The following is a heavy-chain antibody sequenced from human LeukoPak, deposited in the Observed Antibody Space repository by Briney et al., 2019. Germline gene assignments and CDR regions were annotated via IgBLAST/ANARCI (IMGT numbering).Heavy chain of an antibody. J-gene: IGHJ4*02. D-gene: IGHD1-14*01. CDR2: ISGSGGST. Sequence: GGSLRLSCAASGFTFSSYAMSWVRQAPGKGLEWVSAISGSGGSTYYADSVKGRFTISRDNSKNTLYLQMNNLRAEDTAVYYCAKLKRNPPYYFDYWGQGTLVTVSS. V-gene: IGHV3-23*01. CDR1: GFTFSSYA. CDR3: AKLKRNPPYYFDY.